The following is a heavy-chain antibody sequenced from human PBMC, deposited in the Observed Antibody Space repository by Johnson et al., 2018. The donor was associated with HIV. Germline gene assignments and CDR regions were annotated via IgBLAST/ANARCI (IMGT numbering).Heavy chain of an antibody. CDR1: GFTFDDYA. CDR3: ARAIAAAGSSLEDDA. V-gene: IGHV3-9*01. J-gene: IGHJ3*01. CDR2: ISWNSGSI. D-gene: IGHD6-13*01. Sequence: VQLVESGGGLVQPGRSLRLSCAASGFTFDDYAMHWVRQAPGKGLEWVSGISWNSGSIGYADSVKGRFTISRDNAKKSLYLQMNSLRAEDTALYYCARAIAAAGSSLEDDAWGQGTMVTVSS.